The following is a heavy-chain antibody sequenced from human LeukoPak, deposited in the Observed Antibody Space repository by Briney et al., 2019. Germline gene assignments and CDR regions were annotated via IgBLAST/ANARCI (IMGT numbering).Heavy chain of an antibody. J-gene: IGHJ3*02. CDR1: GFTCSSYA. CDR3: AKPRGEEWLVGLYDAFDI. D-gene: IGHD6-19*01. CDR2: ISGRYGST. V-gene: IGHV3-23*01. Sequence: GGSLRLSCAASGFTCSSYAMSWVRQAPGKGLEWVSVISGRYGSTYYADSVKGRFTISRDNSKNTLYLQMNSLRAEDTAVFYCAKPRGEEWLVGLYDAFDIWGQGTMVTVSS.